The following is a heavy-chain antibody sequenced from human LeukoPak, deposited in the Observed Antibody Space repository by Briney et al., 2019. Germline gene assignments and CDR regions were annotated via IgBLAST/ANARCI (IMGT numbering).Heavy chain of an antibody. V-gene: IGHV3-30*03. J-gene: IGHJ6*02. CDR1: GFTFSTYS. CDR2: IVNDGSNQ. CDR3: TRDHGLDV. Sequence: GGSLRLSCAASGFTFSTYSMSWVRQAPGKGLEWVAVIVNDGSNQYYADSVKGRFTISRDDSKNTLYLQMNSLRVEDTAVYFCTRDHGLDVWGQGTTVTVSS.